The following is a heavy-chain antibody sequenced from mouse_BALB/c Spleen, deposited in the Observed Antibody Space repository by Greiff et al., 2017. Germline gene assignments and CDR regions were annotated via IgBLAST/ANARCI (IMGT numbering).Heavy chain of an antibody. J-gene: IGHJ3*01. Sequence: DVQLQESGPSLVKPSQTLSLTCSVTGDSITSGYWNWIRKFPGNKLEYMGYISYSGSTYYNPSLKSRISITRDTSKNQYYLQLNSVTTEDTATYYCARGDYYGSSYAWFAYWGQGTLVTVSA. V-gene: IGHV3-8*02. CDR3: ARGDYYGSSYAWFAY. CDR2: ISYSGST. CDR1: GDSITSGY. D-gene: IGHD1-1*01.